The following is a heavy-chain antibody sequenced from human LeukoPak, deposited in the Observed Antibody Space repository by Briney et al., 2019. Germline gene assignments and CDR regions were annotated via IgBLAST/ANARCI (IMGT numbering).Heavy chain of an antibody. CDR2: IYHSGST. CDR3: ARNRSLTTTPGFDH. Sequence: PSETLSLTCAVSGYSIRSGDYWGWIRQSPGKGLEWIGSIYHSGSTHYNPSLKSRVTISVDTSRNQFSLMLSSVTAADTAVYYCARNRSLTTTPGFDHWGQGTLVTVSS. D-gene: IGHD4-11*01. CDR1: GYSIRSGDY. V-gene: IGHV4-38-2*01. J-gene: IGHJ4*02.